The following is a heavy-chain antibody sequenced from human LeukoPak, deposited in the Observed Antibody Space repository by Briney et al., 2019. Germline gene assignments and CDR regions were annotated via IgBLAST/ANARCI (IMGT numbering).Heavy chain of an antibody. CDR2: ISSSGSTI. Sequence: GGSLRLSCAASGFTFSNYYMSWIRQAPGKGLEWVSYISSSGSTIYYADSVKGRFTISRDNPKNSLYLQMNSLRAEDTAVYYCARARSWHPGWFDPWGQGTLVTVSS. CDR1: GFTFSNYY. D-gene: IGHD6-13*01. CDR3: ARARSWHPGWFDP. V-gene: IGHV3-11*01. J-gene: IGHJ5*02.